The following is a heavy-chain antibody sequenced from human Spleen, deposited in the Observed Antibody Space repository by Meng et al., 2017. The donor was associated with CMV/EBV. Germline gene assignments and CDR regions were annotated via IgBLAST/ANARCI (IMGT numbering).Heavy chain of an antibody. D-gene: IGHD5-18*01. CDR2: ISGSGRMI. CDR3: AREYSYGYEPNYYYGMDV. CDR1: GFTFSGFG. Sequence: GESLKISCAASGFTFSGFGMNWVRQAPGKGLEWISYISGSGRMIDYADSVKGRFTISRDNAKNSLYLRMNSLRAEDTAVYYCAREYSYGYEPNYYYGMDVWGQGTTVTVSS. J-gene: IGHJ6*02. V-gene: IGHV3-48*04.